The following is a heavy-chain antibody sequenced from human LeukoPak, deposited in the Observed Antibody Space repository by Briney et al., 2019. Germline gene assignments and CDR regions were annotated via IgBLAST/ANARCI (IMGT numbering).Heavy chain of an antibody. Sequence: PGGSLRLSCAASGFTFSSYSMNWVRQAPGKGLEWVSYISSSSSTIYYADSVKGRFTISRDNSKNTLYLQMNSLRAEDTAVYYCAKGGPIAVVVAATFFDYWGQGTLVTVSS. V-gene: IGHV3-48*01. D-gene: IGHD2-15*01. J-gene: IGHJ4*02. CDR1: GFTFSSYS. CDR3: AKGGPIAVVVAATFFDY. CDR2: ISSSSSTI.